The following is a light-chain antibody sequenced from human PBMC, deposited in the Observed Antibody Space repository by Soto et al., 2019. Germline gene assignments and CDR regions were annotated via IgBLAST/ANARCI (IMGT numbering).Light chain of an antibody. CDR1: QDITNY. J-gene: IGKJ1*01. CDR2: GAT. V-gene: IGKV1-17*03. CDR3: LQHNRYPWT. Sequence: DIQMTQSPSVVSASVGDRVTISCRTSQDITNYLVWFQQKPGKVPERLIYGATNLQSGVPSRFSGSGSGTEFTLTISSLQPEDFATYYCLQHNRYPWTFGQGTKVDSK.